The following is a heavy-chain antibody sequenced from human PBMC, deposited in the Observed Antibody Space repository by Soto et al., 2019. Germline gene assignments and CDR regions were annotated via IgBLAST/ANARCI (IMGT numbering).Heavy chain of an antibody. J-gene: IGHJ4*02. V-gene: IGHV5-51*01. D-gene: IGHD4-17*01. CDR2: IYPGDSEA. Sequence: HGESLKISCKGSGYSFTSYWIGWVRQMPGKGLEWVGIIYPGDSEARYRPSFQGQVTISADKSISTAYLQWSSLEASDTAMYYCARHSEDTVTPDFWGQGTLVTVSS. CDR1: GYSFTSYW. CDR3: ARHSEDTVTPDF.